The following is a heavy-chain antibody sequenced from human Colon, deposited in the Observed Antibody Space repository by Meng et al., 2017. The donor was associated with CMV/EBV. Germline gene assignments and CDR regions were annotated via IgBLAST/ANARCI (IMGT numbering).Heavy chain of an antibody. D-gene: IGHD1-1*01. V-gene: IGHV3-21*01. CDR1: GFTVSSNY. CDR2: ISSSSSYI. J-gene: IGHJ3*02. Sequence: GESLKISCAASGFTVSSNYMSWVRQAPGKGLEWVSSISSSSSYIYYADSVKGRFTISRDNAKNSLYLQMNSLRAEDTAVYYCARDSIGNGPDAFDIWGQGTMVTVSS. CDR3: ARDSIGNGPDAFDI.